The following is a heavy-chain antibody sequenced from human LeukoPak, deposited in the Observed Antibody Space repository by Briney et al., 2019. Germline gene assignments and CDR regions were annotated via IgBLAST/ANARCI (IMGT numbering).Heavy chain of an antibody. D-gene: IGHD6-13*01. J-gene: IGHJ6*04. CDR2: ISYDGSNR. Sequence: QPGRSLRFSCAASGFTFSSFVMHWVRQAPGKGLEWVAVISYDGSNRYYADSVKSRFTISRDNSRNTLYLQMNSLRAEDTAVYYCAKAIAAAGTGFAVYYYYYGMDVWGKGTTVTVSS. CDR1: GFTFSSFV. CDR3: AKAIAAAGTGFAVYYYYYGMDV. V-gene: IGHV3-30*18.